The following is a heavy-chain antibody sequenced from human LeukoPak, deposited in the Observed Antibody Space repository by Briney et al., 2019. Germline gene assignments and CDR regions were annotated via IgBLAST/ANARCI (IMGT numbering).Heavy chain of an antibody. Sequence: GGSLRLSCAASGFTFSGHWMSWVRQAPGKGLEWVANINQGGSDKYYVDSVKGRFTISRDNANNLLYLQMNSLRGEDTVVYYCTRDRSRAEDDWGQGTLVTVSS. J-gene: IGHJ4*02. V-gene: IGHV3-7*01. CDR1: GFTFSGHW. CDR2: INQGGSDK. CDR3: TRDRSRAEDD. D-gene: IGHD1-14*01.